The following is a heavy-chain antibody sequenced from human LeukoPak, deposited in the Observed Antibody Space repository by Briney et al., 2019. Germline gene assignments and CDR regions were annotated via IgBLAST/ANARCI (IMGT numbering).Heavy chain of an antibody. CDR2: ISYDGSNK. CDR1: GFTFSSYA. Sequence: GGSLRLSCAASGFTFSSYAMHWVRQAPGKGLEWVAVISYDGSNKYYADSEKGRFTISRDNSKNTLYLQMNSLRAEDTAVYYCARDYYYGSAGTYYFDYWGQGTLVTVSS. CDR3: ARDYYYGSAGTYYFDY. J-gene: IGHJ4*02. D-gene: IGHD3-10*01. V-gene: IGHV3-30*04.